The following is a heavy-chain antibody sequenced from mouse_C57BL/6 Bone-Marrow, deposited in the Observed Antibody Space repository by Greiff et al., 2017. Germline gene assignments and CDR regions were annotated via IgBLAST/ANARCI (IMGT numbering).Heavy chain of an antibody. D-gene: IGHD2-3*01. J-gene: IGHJ2*01. CDR2: IDPSDSYT. Sequence: QVQLQQPGAELVMPGASVKLSCKASGYTFTSYWMHWVKQMPGQGLEWIGEIDPSDSYTNYNQKFKGKSTLTVDKSSSTAYMQLSSLTSEDSAVYDCSRDRLLSYYFDYGGQGTTLTVSS. V-gene: IGHV1-69*01. CDR1: GYTFTSYW. CDR3: SRDRLLSYYFDY.